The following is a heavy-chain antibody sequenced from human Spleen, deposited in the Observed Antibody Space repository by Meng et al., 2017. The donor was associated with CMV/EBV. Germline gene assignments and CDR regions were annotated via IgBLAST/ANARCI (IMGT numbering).Heavy chain of an antibody. Sequence: GGSLRLTCAASGFTFSSYWMHWVRQAPGKGPVWVSRINTDGSSRSYADSVEGRFTISRDNARDTLYLQMNSLRAEDTAIYYCARGGLGRGHCRGGGCFSLDYWGPGSLVTVSS. CDR3: ARGGLGRGHCRGGGCFSLDY. V-gene: IGHV3-74*01. CDR2: INTDGSSR. D-gene: IGHD2-15*01. CDR1: GFTFSSYW. J-gene: IGHJ4*02.